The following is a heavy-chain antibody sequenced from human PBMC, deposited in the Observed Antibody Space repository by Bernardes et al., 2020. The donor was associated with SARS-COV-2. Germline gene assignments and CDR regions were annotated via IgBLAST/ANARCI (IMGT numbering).Heavy chain of an antibody. CDR1: GFSFGGHW. D-gene: IGHD2-2*01. CDR3: VRDEYIVVGPAAGVFAS. J-gene: IGHJ4*02. CDR2: IGQDGSDT. V-gene: IGHV3-7*03. Sequence: GGSLRLSCAASGFSFGGHWMTWVRQLPGKGLEWVANIGQDGSDTRYPKSVEGRFTISRDNSKKTLYLQMDGLRAEDTALYFCVRDEYIVVGPAAGVFASWGRGTLVTVSS.